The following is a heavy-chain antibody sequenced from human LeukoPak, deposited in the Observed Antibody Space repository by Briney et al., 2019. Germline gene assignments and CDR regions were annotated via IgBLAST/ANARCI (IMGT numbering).Heavy chain of an antibody. Sequence: SETLSLTCTVSGASINSYTYYWGWIRQPPGKGLEWIGSIYYSGSTYYNPSLKSRVTISVDTSKNQFSLKLSSVTAADTAVYYCAREGVGTVTALDYWGQGTLVTVSS. D-gene: IGHD4-17*01. CDR2: IYYSGST. J-gene: IGHJ4*02. CDR1: GASINSYTYY. V-gene: IGHV4-39*07. CDR3: AREGVGTVTALDY.